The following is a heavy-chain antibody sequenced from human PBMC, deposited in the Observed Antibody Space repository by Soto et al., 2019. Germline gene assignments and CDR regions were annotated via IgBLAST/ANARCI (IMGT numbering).Heavy chain of an antibody. CDR3: AKEMRAAAAGMDYYYGMDV. CDR2: ISYDGSNK. CDR1: GFTFSSYG. J-gene: IGHJ6*02. Sequence: QVQLVESGGGVVQPGRSLRLSCAASGFTFSSYGMHWVRQAPGKGLEWVAVISYDGSNKYYADSVKGRFTISRDNSKNTLYLQMNSLRAEDTAVYYCAKEMRAAAAGMDYYYGMDVWGQGTTVTVSS. D-gene: IGHD6-13*01. V-gene: IGHV3-30*18.